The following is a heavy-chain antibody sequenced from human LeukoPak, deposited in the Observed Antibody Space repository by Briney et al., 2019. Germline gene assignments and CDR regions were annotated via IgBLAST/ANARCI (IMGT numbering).Heavy chain of an antibody. V-gene: IGHV4-59*01. CDR2: IYYSGST. D-gene: IGHD6-6*01. CDR3: ASEGSSSGFDY. CDR1: GGSISSYY. Sequence: SETLSLTCTVSGGSISSYYWSWIRQPPGKRLEWIGYIYYSGSTNYNPSLKSRVTISVDTSKNQFSLKLSSVTAADTAVYYCASEGSSSGFDYWGQGTLVTVSS. J-gene: IGHJ4*02.